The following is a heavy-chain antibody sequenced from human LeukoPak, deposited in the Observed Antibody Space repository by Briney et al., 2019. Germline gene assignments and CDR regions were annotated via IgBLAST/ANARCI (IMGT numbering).Heavy chain of an antibody. Sequence: PGRSLRLSCAASGFTFRSYGMHWVRQTPGKGLEWVAVIWFDGRNKYYADSVRGRFTISRDNSKNTLFLQMNSLRAEDTAVYYCARDRSGTYSMDYWGQGTLVTVSS. V-gene: IGHV3-33*01. J-gene: IGHJ4*02. CDR2: IWFDGRNK. D-gene: IGHD1-26*01. CDR1: GFTFRSYG. CDR3: ARDRSGTYSMDY.